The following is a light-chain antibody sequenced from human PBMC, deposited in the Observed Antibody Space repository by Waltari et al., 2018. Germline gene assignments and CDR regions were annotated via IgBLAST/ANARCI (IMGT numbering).Light chain of an antibody. V-gene: IGKV3-20*01. J-gene: IGKJ1*01. CDR3: QHYVRLPVT. CDR2: GAS. Sequence: EIVLTQSPGTLSLSPGERVTLSGRASQSVSRALAWYQQKPGQAPRLLLYGASTRATGIPDRFSGSGSGTDFSLTISRLEPEDFAVYYCQHYVRLPVTFGQGTKVEIK. CDR1: QSVSRA.